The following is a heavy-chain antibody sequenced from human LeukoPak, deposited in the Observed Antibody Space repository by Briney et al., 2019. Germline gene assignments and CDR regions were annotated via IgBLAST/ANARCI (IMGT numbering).Heavy chain of an antibody. CDR1: GYDFTSYW. D-gene: IGHD3-10*01. Sequence: GESLKISCKASGYDFTSYWIGWVRQMPGKGLEWMGIIYPGDSDTRYSPSFQGQVTISADKSINTAYLQWSSLEASDTAMYYCAFGTYGSGSVFNYWGQGTLDTVSS. J-gene: IGHJ4*02. CDR3: AFGTYGSGSVFNY. V-gene: IGHV5-51*01. CDR2: IYPGDSDT.